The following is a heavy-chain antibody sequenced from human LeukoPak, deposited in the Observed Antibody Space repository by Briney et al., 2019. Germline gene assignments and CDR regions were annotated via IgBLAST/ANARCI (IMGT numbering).Heavy chain of an antibody. Sequence: PSETLSLTCTVSGGSISSYYWSWIRQPPGKGLEWIGYIYYSGSTNYNPSLKSRVTISVDTSKNQFSLKLSSVTAADTAVYYCARDSGHDSSGYFDYWGQGTLVTVSS. V-gene: IGHV4-59*01. CDR3: ARDSGHDSSGYFDY. J-gene: IGHJ4*02. CDR1: GGSISSYY. D-gene: IGHD3-22*01. CDR2: IYYSGST.